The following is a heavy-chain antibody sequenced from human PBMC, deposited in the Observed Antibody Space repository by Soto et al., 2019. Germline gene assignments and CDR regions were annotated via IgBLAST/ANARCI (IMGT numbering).Heavy chain of an antibody. CDR3: ANYYGSGTYGTPSDC. J-gene: IGHJ4*02. CDR1: GGSISSSSHY. D-gene: IGHD3-10*01. CDR2: IYYSGST. V-gene: IGHV4-39*01. Sequence: SETLCLTCTVSGGSISSSSHYWGWIRQPPGKGLEWIGSIYYSGSTYYNPSLKSRVTISVDTSKNQFSLKLSSVTAADTAVYYCANYYGSGTYGTPSDCWGQGTLVTVSS.